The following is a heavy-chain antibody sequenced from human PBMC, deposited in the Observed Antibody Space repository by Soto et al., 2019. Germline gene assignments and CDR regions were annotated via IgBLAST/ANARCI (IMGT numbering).Heavy chain of an antibody. CDR2: TYYRSKWYN. CDR1: GDSVSSNSVL. Sequence: PSQTLSLTCAISGDSVSSNSVLWNWIRQSPSRGLEWLGRTYYRSKWYNDYAVSVKSRITISPDTSKNQFSLQLNSVTPDDTAVYYCARDPIYDVLSADAFDIWGQGTMVTVSS. CDR3: ARDPIYDVLSADAFDI. V-gene: IGHV6-1*01. J-gene: IGHJ3*02. D-gene: IGHD3-3*01.